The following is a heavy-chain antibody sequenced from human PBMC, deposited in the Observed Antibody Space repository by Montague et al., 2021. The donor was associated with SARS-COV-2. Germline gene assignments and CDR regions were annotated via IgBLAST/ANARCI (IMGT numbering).Heavy chain of an antibody. Sequence: SETLSLTSTVSNGSINSYYWSWVRQPPGKRLEWIGYIYYRGSTNYNPSLESRVTMSIDTSKNQFSLKLRSVTAADTAVYFCAREGLHNWFDPWGQGTLVIVSS. V-gene: IGHV4-59*01. CDR1: NGSINSYY. CDR3: AREGLHNWFDP. CDR2: IYYRGST. J-gene: IGHJ5*02.